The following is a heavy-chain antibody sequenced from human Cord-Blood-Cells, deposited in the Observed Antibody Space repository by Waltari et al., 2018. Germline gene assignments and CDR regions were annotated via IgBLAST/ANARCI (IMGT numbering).Heavy chain of an antibody. CDR3: ASGYSYGYSDYYYGMDV. D-gene: IGHD5-18*01. CDR1: GGTFSSYA. V-gene: IGHV1-69*12. CDR2: IIPIFGTA. J-gene: IGHJ6*02. Sequence: QVQLVQSGAEVKKPGSSVKVSCKASGGTFSSYAISQVRQAPGQGLECMGGIIPIFGTANYAQKFQGRVTITADESTSTAYMELSSLRSEDTAVYYCASGYSYGYSDYYYGMDVWGQGTTVTVSS.